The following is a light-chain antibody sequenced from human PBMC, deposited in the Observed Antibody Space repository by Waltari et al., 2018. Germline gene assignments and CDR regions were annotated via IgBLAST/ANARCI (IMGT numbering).Light chain of an antibody. V-gene: IGKV4-1*01. Sequence: DIVMTQSPDSLAVSLGERATINCKSSQSVLYSSNNNNYLAWDQQKPGQPPKLLIYWASTRESGVPARFSGSGSGTDFTLTISSLQAEDVAVYYCQQYYSSPWTFGQGTKVEIK. CDR1: QSVLYSSNNNNY. CDR2: WAS. J-gene: IGKJ1*01. CDR3: QQYYSSPWT.